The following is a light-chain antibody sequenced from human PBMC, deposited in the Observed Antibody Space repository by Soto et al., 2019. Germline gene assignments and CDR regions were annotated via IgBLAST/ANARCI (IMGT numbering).Light chain of an antibody. V-gene: IGKV1-39*01. CDR3: QQSYSKPRT. Sequence: IQMTQSPSTLSASVGDRVTITCRASQSISSYLNWYQHKPGKDPKLLIYAATTLQSGVPSRFSGSGSGTDFTLTISSLQPEDFATYYCQQSYSKPRTFGQGTKV. CDR2: AAT. CDR1: QSISSY. J-gene: IGKJ1*01.